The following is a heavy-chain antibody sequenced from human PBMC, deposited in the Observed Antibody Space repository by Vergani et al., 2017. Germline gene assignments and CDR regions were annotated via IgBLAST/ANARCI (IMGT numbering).Heavy chain of an antibody. V-gene: IGHV3-30*02. CDR3: ANSVIAGNVGVAYFGMDV. Sequence: QVQLVESGGGVVQPGGSLRLSCAASGFTFSSYGMHWVRQAPGKGLEWVAFIRYDGSNEYYGDSVKGRFTISRDKSQNTVNLQMNSLRTEDTAVYFCANSVIAGNVGVAYFGMDVWGRGTTVTVSS. CDR1: GFTFSSYG. CDR2: IRYDGSNE. D-gene: IGHD2/OR15-2a*01. J-gene: IGHJ6*02.